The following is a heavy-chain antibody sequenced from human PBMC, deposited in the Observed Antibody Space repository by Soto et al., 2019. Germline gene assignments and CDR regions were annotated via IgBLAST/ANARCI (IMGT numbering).Heavy chain of an antibody. J-gene: IGHJ4*02. V-gene: IGHV1-46*03. Sequence: QVQLVQSGAEVKKPGASVKVSCKASGYTFTSYYMHWVRQAPGQGLEGMGIINPSGGGTTNEQKFQGRVTMTRDTSTRTVYMELSSLGSEDTAVYYCARRLSRAGSSAFDYWGQGTLVTVSS. CDR3: ARRLSRAGSSAFDY. CDR1: GYTFTSYY. D-gene: IGHD6-6*01. CDR2: INPSGGGT.